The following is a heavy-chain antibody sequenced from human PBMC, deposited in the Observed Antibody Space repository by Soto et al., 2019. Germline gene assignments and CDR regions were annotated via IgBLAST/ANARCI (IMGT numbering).Heavy chain of an antibody. J-gene: IGHJ6*02. Sequence: QLQLQESGSGLVKPSETLSLTCAVSGGSINSGEYSWSWIRQPPGKGLEWIAYIYHSGTTYYNPTLKSRVSMPLDTYNNQFSLRLSSVTAADTAVYYCARAALRLSNGMDVWGQGTTVTVSS. D-gene: IGHD5-12*01. CDR1: GGSINSGEYS. CDR2: IYHSGTT. CDR3: ARAALRLSNGMDV. V-gene: IGHV4-30-2*01.